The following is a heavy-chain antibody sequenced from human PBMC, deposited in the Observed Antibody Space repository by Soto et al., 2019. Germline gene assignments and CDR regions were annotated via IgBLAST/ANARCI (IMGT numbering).Heavy chain of an antibody. V-gene: IGHV3-74*03. CDR2: IDSYGSST. CDR3: VRGLGNSDH. Sequence: EVQLVESGGGLVQPGGSLRLSCVASGFTFSSYWMHWVRQIPGKEPVWVSFIDSYGSSTKYADSVRGRFTISRDNAKNTLYLLMNSLRVEDTAVYYCVRGLGNSDHWGQGTLVTVSS. CDR1: GFTFSSYW. J-gene: IGHJ4*02.